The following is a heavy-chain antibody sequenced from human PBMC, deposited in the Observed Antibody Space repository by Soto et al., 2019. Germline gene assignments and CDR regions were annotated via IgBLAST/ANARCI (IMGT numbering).Heavy chain of an antibody. CDR1: GFTFSSYA. J-gene: IGHJ6*02. Sequence: GSLRLSCAASGFTFSSYAMSWVRQAPGKGLEWVSAISGSGGSTYYADSVKGRFTISRDNSKNTLYLQMNSLRAEDTAVYYCAKAHWVNYYYGMDVWGQGTTVTVSS. CDR3: AKAHWVNYYYGMDV. D-gene: IGHD7-27*01. V-gene: IGHV3-23*01. CDR2: ISGSGGST.